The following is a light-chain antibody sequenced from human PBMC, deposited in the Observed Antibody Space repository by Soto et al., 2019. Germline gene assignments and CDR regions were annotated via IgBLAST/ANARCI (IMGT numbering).Light chain of an antibody. CDR2: GVT. Sequence: SALTQPPSASGSPGQSVTFSCTGTSSDVGTYDYVSWYQQYPGKAPKLLIYGVTRRPSGVPDRFSGSKSGNTAALTVSGLQAEDEAYYYCSSYAGRSMYVFGTGTKVTVL. V-gene: IGLV2-8*01. CDR1: SSDVGTYDY. J-gene: IGLJ1*01. CDR3: SSYAGRSMYV.